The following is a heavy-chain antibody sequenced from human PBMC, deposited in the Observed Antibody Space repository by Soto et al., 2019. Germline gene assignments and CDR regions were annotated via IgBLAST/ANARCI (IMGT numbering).Heavy chain of an antibody. Sequence: QVQLVQSGAEVKKPGSSVKVSCKASGGTFSSYAISWVRQAPGQGLEWMGGIIPIFGTANYAQKFQGRVTITEDESRSTAYMELSSLRSEDTVLYCCASDLWSAAAGLDYWGQGTLVTVSS. CDR2: IIPIFGTA. CDR3: ASDLWSAAAGLDY. D-gene: IGHD6-13*01. J-gene: IGHJ4*02. CDR1: GGTFSSYA. V-gene: IGHV1-69*01.